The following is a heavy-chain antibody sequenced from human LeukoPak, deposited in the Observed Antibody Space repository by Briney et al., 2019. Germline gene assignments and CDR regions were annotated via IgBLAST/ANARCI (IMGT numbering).Heavy chain of an antibody. D-gene: IGHD3-16*02. CDR3: ARVARYGTHYFDY. J-gene: IGHJ4*02. Sequence: GRSLRLSCAASGFTFSSYAVHWVRQAPGKGLEWVAVISYDGSNKYYADSVKGRFTISRDNSKNTLYLQMNSLRAEDTAVYYCARVARYGTHYFDYWGQGTLVTVSS. CDR1: GFTFSSYA. CDR2: ISYDGSNK. V-gene: IGHV3-30-3*01.